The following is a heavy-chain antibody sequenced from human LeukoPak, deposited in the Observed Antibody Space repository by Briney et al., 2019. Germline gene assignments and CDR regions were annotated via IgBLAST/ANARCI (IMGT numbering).Heavy chain of an antibody. V-gene: IGHV3-23*01. CDR2: ISGSGGST. CDR3: AKRGVVIRVFLVGFHKEAFYFES. J-gene: IGHJ4*02. D-gene: IGHD3/OR15-3a*01. Sequence: PGGSLRLSCAVSGITLSNYGMSWVRQAPGKGLEWVAGISGSGGSTIYADSVKGRFTISGDNPKNTLYLQMNSLRAEDTAFYFCAKRGVVIRVFLVGFHKEAFYFESWGQGALVTVSS. CDR1: GITLSNYG.